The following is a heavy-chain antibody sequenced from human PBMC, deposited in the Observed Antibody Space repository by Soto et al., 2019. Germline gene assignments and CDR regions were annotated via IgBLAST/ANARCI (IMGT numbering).Heavy chain of an antibody. CDR3: AGTVEIPYYHGMDV. CDR2: IIPIFGSP. CDR1: GYSFSTNG. V-gene: IGHV1-69*13. Sequence: QVQLAQSGAEVKKPGASVTVSCKASGYSFSTNGVSWVRQAPGQGLEWMGGIIPIFGSPYYAQKFQGRVTITADESSITAYMELSSLRSEDTAVYYCAGTVEIPYYHGMDVWGQGTTVTVSS. D-gene: IGHD4-4*01. J-gene: IGHJ6*02.